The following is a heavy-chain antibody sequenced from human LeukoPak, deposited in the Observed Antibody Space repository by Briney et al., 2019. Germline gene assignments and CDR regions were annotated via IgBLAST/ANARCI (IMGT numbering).Heavy chain of an antibody. CDR3: ARDNSVEDTAWWFDP. D-gene: IGHD4-23*01. J-gene: IGHJ5*02. Sequence: GASVKVSCTASGYTFTSYYMHWVRQAPGQGLEWMGWINPNSGGTNYAQKFQGRVTMTRDMSTSTDYMELSSLRSEDTAVYYCARDNSVEDTAWWFDPWGQGTLVTVYS. CDR2: INPNSGGT. CDR1: GYTFTSYY. V-gene: IGHV1-2*02.